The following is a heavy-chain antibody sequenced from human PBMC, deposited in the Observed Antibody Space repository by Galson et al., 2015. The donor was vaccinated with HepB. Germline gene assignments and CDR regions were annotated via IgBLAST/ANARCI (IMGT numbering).Heavy chain of an antibody. CDR3: ARSMTTVVLYYYYYGMDV. D-gene: IGHD4-11*01. CDR1: GFTFSSYA. Sequence: LRLSCAASGFTFSSYAMSWVRQAPGKGLEWVSAISGSGGSTYYADSVKGRFTISRDNSKNTLYLQMNSLRAEDTAVYYCARSMTTVVLYYYYYGMDVWGQGTTVTVSS. CDR2: ISGSGGST. J-gene: IGHJ6*02. V-gene: IGHV3-23*01.